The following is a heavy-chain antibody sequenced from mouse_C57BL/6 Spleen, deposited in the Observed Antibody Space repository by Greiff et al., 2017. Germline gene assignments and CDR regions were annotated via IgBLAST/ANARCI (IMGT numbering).Heavy chain of an antibody. CDR3: ERGDYDAYSFAA. CDR1: GYTFTSYG. J-gene: IGHJ2*01. V-gene: IGHV1-81*01. Sequence: QVQLQQSGAELARPGASVKLSCKASGYTFTSYGISWVKQRTGQGLEWIGEIYPRSGNTYYNEKFKGKATLTADKSSSTAYMELRSRTSEDSAFYFCERGDYDAYSFAAWGQGTTLTVSS. CDR2: IYPRSGNT. D-gene: IGHD2-4*01.